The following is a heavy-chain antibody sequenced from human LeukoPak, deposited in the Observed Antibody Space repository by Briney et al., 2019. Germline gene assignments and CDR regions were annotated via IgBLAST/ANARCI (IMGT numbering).Heavy chain of an antibody. J-gene: IGHJ4*02. V-gene: IGHV1-46*01. D-gene: IGHD3-22*01. Sequence: ASVKVSCKASGYTFTNNFMHWVRQAPGQGLEWIGIINPSGDNTWYAQKFQGRVTMTRDMATSTDYLEVSSLRSEDTAVYYCARSDYYDSSIAGYWGQGTLVTVSS. CDR2: INPSGDNT. CDR1: GYTFTNNF. CDR3: ARSDYYDSSIAGY.